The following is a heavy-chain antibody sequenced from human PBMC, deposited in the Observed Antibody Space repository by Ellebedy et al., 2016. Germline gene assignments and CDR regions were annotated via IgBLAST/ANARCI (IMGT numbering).Heavy chain of an antibody. D-gene: IGHD5-18*01. CDR1: GLTVSSVY. Sequence: GGSLRLSCAASGLTVSSVYISWFRQPPGRGPEWVSMTSPGGDPYYAISVRGRFTMSRDNSKNTLHLQMNSLTAEDTAVYFCAESGYSYAWGHWGQGTLVTVS. V-gene: IGHV3-53*01. CDR3: AESGYSYAWGH. CDR2: TSPGGDP. J-gene: IGHJ4*02.